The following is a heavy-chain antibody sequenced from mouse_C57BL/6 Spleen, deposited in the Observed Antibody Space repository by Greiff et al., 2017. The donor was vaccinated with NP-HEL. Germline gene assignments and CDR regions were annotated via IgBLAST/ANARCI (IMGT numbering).Heavy chain of an antibody. CDR1: GYTFTSYG. D-gene: IGHD1-1*01. CDR3: ASEGGNYYDNYFDY. J-gene: IGHJ2*01. CDR2: IYPRSGNT. Sequence: VQLQQSGAELARPGASVKLSCPASGYTFTSYGISWVKQRTGQGLEWIGEIYPRSGNTYYNEKFKGKATLTADKSSNTAYMELRSLTSEDSAVYFCASEGGNYYDNYFDYWGQGTTLTVSS. V-gene: IGHV1-81*01.